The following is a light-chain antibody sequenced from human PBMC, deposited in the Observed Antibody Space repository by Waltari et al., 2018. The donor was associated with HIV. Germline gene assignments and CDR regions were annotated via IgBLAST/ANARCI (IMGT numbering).Light chain of an antibody. Sequence: EIVLTQSPATLSLSPGERATLSCRASQSVSNYLAWYQPKSGQAPRLLIYDASNRATGIPARFSASGSGTDFTLTISSLQPEDFAFYYCHQRSTWPRTFGQGTKVEIK. V-gene: IGKV3-11*01. CDR2: DAS. J-gene: IGKJ1*01. CDR1: QSVSNY. CDR3: HQRSTWPRT.